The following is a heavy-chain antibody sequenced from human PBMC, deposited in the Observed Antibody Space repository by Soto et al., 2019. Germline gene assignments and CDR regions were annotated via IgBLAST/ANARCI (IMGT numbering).Heavy chain of an antibody. J-gene: IGHJ4*02. V-gene: IGHV3-15*01. D-gene: IGHD4-17*01. CDR3: TTAVTVPYYFDY. CDR1: GFTFSNAW. Sequence: EVQLVESGGGLVKPRGSLRLSCAASGFTFSNAWMSWVRQAPGKGLEWVGRIKSKTDGGTTDYAAPVKGRFTISRDDSKNTLYLQMNSLKTEDTAVYYCTTAVTVPYYFDYWGQGTLVTVSS. CDR2: IKSKTDGGTT.